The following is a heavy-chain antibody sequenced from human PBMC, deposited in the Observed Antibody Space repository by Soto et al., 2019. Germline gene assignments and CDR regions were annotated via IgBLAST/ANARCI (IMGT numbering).Heavy chain of an antibody. V-gene: IGHV1-18*04. Sequence: QVQLAQSGAEVKKPGASVKVSCKASGYPFTTYGISWVRQAPGQGLEWMGWISTYNGDTEYPQSLQGRVTMTRDKSTATAYMELRSLRSDDTAVYYGARVMTTFGVVSKGPDHWGQGTLVTVSS. J-gene: IGHJ4*02. D-gene: IGHD3-3*01. CDR2: ISTYNGDT. CDR1: GYPFTTYG. CDR3: ARVMTTFGVVSKGPDH.